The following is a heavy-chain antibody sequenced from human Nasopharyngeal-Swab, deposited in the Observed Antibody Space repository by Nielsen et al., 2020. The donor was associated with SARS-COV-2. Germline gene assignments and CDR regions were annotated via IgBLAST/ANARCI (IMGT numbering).Heavy chain of an antibody. Sequence: VRQAPGKGLEWVAVIRYDGSNKYYADSVKGRFTISRDNSKNTLYLQMNSLRAEDTAVYYCARGSLTTDYGDYSYFQHWGQGTLVTVSS. CDR2: IRYDGSNK. CDR3: ARGSLTTDYGDYSYFQH. D-gene: IGHD4-17*01. V-gene: IGHV3-33*01. J-gene: IGHJ1*01.